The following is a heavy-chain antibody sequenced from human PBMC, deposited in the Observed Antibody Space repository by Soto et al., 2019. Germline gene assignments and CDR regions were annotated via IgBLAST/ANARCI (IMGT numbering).Heavy chain of an antibody. CDR3: ARRHERSGPHYIYY. V-gene: IGHV1-8*01. J-gene: IGHJ4*02. CDR1: GYTFTTYD. CDR2: MNPYSGNT. Sequence: QVQLVQSGAEVKEPGASVKVSCKASGYTFTTYDISWVRQATGQGLEWMGWMNPYSGNTGYAQKFQGRVTVTRNTSISTVYMELSGLRPDDTSVYYCARRHERSGPHYIYYGGQGSQVTVSS. D-gene: IGHD3-9*01.